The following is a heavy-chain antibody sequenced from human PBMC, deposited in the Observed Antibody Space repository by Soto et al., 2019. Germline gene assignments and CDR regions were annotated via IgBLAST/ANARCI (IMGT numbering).Heavy chain of an antibody. V-gene: IGHV3-33*01. D-gene: IGHD4-17*01. CDR1: GFTFSSYG. J-gene: IGHJ4*02. CDR2: IWYDGSNK. Sequence: QVQLVESGGGVVQPGRSLRLSCAASGFTFSSYGMHWVRQAPGKGLEWVAVIWYDGSNKYYADSVKGRFTSSRDNSKNKLYLQMKSLKAEDTAVYYCAREERYGDYYYFDSRGQGTLVTVCS. CDR3: AREERYGDYYYFDS.